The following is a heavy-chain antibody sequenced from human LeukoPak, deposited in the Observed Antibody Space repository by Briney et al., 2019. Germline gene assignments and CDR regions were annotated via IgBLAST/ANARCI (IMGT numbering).Heavy chain of an antibody. CDR2: IYTSGST. Sequence: SETLSLTCTDSGGSISSYYWSWIRQPAGKGLEWIGRIYTSGSTNYNPSPKSRVTMSVDPSKNQFSLKLSSVTAADTAVYYCARVSSSGWRLDYWGQGTLVTVSS. CDR3: ARVSSSGWRLDY. J-gene: IGHJ4*02. D-gene: IGHD6-19*01. CDR1: GGSISSYY. V-gene: IGHV4-4*07.